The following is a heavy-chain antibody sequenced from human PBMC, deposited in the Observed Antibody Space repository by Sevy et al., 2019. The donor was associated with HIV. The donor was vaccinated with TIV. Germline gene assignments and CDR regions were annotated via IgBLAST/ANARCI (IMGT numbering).Heavy chain of an antibody. V-gene: IGHV3-21*01. J-gene: IGHJ4*02. D-gene: IGHD3-22*01. Sequence: GGSLRLSCAASGFTFSSYSMNWVRQAPGKGLEWVSSISSSSSYIYYADSVKGRFTISRDNAKNSLYLLMNSLRAEDTAVYYCARAYYDSSGYYNYFDYWGQGTLVTVSS. CDR3: ARAYYDSSGYYNYFDY. CDR1: GFTFSSYS. CDR2: ISSSSSYI.